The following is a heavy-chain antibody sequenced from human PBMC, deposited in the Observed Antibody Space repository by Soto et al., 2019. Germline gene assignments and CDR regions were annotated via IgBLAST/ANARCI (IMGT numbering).Heavy chain of an antibody. CDR1: GFTFSGYA. CDR2: ISGSGGST. D-gene: IGHD4-17*01. CDR3: AKDLYGDYDYYYYYAMDV. J-gene: IGHJ6*02. Sequence: GGSLRLSCAASGFTFSGYAMSWVRQAPGKGLEWVSAISGSGGSTYYADSVKGRFTISRDNSKNTLYLQMNSLRAEDTAVYYCAKDLYGDYDYYYYYAMDVWGQGTTVTVSS. V-gene: IGHV3-23*01.